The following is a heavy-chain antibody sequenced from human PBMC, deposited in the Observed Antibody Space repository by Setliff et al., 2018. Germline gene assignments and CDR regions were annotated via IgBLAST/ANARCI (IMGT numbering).Heavy chain of an antibody. CDR2: IGGHNDDP. Sequence: GASVKVSCKASGYPFNNYGISWLRQTPGQGLEWMGWIGGHNDDPLFAQKFQGRVTMTTDTSTATAYMELKSLGSDDTAVYYCARSWRAGALNHFDYWGQGSRVTVSS. CDR3: ARSWRAGALNHFDY. CDR1: GYPFNNYG. D-gene: IGHD3-3*01. J-gene: IGHJ4*02. V-gene: IGHV1-18*01.